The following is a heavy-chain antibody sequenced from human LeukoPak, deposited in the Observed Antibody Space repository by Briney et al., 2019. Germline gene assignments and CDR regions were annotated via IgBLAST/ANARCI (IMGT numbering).Heavy chain of an antibody. CDR1: GFTFSNYE. Sequence: PGGSLRLSCAASGFTFSNYELNWVRQAPEKGLEWVSYIDFRGTTIHYADSVKGRFTISRDNAKNSLDLQMNSLRAEDTAVYYCARDSGNYLDAFDIWGQGTMVTVSS. CDR3: ARDSGNYLDAFDI. D-gene: IGHD1-7*01. CDR2: IDFRGTTI. V-gene: IGHV3-48*03. J-gene: IGHJ3*02.